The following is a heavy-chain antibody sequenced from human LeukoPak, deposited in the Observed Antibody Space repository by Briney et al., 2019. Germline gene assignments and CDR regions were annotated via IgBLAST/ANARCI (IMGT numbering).Heavy chain of an antibody. CDR2: ISDSGSVT. J-gene: IGHJ4*02. D-gene: IGHD2-2*01. CDR1: GVSMISSHW. V-gene: IGHV3-23*01. CDR3: AKMPPGSKRFDY. Sequence: ETLSLTCTFSGVSMISSHWWSWARQPPGKGLEWVSVISDSGSVTVYADSVKGRFTISRDKSQNTLYLQMNSLRAEDTAVYYCAKMPPGSKRFDYWGQGTLVTVSS.